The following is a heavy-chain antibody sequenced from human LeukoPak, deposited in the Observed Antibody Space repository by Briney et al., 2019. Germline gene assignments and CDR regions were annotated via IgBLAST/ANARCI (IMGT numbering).Heavy chain of an antibody. V-gene: IGHV3-23*01. CDR2: ISGSGDST. CDR1: EFTFSSCA. CDR3: AKGSSSWYGDAFDI. D-gene: IGHD6-13*01. J-gene: IGHJ3*02. Sequence: GGSLRLSCAASEFTFSSCAMSWVRQAPGKGLEWVSTISGSGDSTYYADSVKGRFTISRDNSKITLYLQMNSLRAEDTAVYYCAKGSSSWYGDAFDIWGQGTMVTVSS.